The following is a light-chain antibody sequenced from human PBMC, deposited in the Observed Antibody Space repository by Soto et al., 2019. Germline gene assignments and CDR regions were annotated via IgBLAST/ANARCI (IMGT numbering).Light chain of an antibody. V-gene: IGLV2-8*01. CDR2: EVT. CDR1: SSDVGAYDY. J-gene: IGLJ1*01. CDR3: SSYAGSNNSYV. Sequence: QSALTQPPSASGSPGQSVTISCTGTSSDVGAYDYVSWYQQHPGKAPKLMIYEVTKRPSGVPDRFSGSKSGNTASLTVSGLQADDEADYYCSSYAGSNNSYVFGTGTKLTVL.